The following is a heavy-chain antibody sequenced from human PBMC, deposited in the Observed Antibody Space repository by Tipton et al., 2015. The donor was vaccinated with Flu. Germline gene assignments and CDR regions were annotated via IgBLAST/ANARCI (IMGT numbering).Heavy chain of an antibody. J-gene: IGHJ4*02. Sequence: SLRLSCAASGFTFGHYAMHWVRQAPGKGLEWVTFIRFDGTNTYYTDSVRGRFTISRDNSMSTLYLQINSLRSEDTAVYFCARGRAVAGIPSQFDYWGQGTLVTVSS. V-gene: IGHV3-30*02. CDR1: GFTFGHYA. D-gene: IGHD6-19*01. CDR3: ARGRAVAGIPSQFDY. CDR2: IRFDGTNT.